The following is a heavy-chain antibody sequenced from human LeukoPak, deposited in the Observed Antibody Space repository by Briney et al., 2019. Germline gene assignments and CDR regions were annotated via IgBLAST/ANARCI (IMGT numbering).Heavy chain of an antibody. CDR2: INPNSGGT. V-gene: IGHV1-2*02. CDR3: ARLRYFDWLFPDYYYYGMDV. Sequence: TSVKVSCKASGYTFTGYYMHWVRQAPGQGLEWMGWINPNSGGTNYAQKFQGRVTMTRDTSISTAYMELSRLRSDDTAVYYCARLRYFDWLFPDYYYYGMDVWGQGTTVTVSS. CDR1: GYTFTGYY. D-gene: IGHD3-9*01. J-gene: IGHJ6*02.